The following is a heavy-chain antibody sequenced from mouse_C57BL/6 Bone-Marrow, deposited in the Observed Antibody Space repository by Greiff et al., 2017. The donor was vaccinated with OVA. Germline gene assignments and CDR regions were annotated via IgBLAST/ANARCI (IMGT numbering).Heavy chain of an antibody. Sequence: VQLQQPGAELVKPGASVKLSCKASGYTFTSSWMQWVKQRPGQVLAWICEIDPSYIYTTYNQKSKGKATLTVDTSSSTAYRQLSSLTAEDSAVYYCAREGYYSYYAMDYWGQGTSVTVSS. J-gene: IGHJ4*01. CDR1: GYTFTSSW. CDR2: IDPSYIYT. CDR3: AREGYYSYYAMDY. V-gene: IGHV1-50*01. D-gene: IGHD1-1*01.